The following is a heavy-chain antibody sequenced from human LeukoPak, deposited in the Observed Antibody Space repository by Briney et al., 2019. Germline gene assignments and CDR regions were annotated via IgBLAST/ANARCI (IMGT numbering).Heavy chain of an antibody. Sequence: GGSLRLSCAASGFTFSSYAMSWVRQAPGKGLEWVSAISGSGGSTYYADSVKGRFTISRDNSKNTLYLQMNSLRAEDTAVYYCARGALLTRDSGYPVFAYWGRGTQVTVSS. CDR1: GFTFSSYA. D-gene: IGHD3-22*01. V-gene: IGHV3-23*01. CDR2: ISGSGGST. J-gene: IGHJ4*02. CDR3: ARGALLTRDSGYPVFAY.